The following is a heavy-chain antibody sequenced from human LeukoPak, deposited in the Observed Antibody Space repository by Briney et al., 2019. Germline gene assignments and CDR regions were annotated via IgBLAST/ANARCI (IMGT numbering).Heavy chain of an antibody. D-gene: IGHD6-6*01. Sequence: VASVKVSCKASGGTFSSYAISWVRQAPGQGLEWMGGIIPIFGTANYAQKFQGRVTITTDESTSTAYMELSSLRSEDTAVYYCARGDSGSSPVDAFDIWGQGAMVTVSS. V-gene: IGHV1-69*05. J-gene: IGHJ3*02. CDR2: IIPIFGTA. CDR1: GGTFSSYA. CDR3: ARGDSGSSPVDAFDI.